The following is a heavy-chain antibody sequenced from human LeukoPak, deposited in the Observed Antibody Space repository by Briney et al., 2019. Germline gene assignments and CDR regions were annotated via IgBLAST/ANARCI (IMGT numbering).Heavy chain of an antibody. CDR1: GGSVSSGSYY. J-gene: IGHJ4*02. V-gene: IGHV4-61*01. CDR2: ISYIGST. CDR3: ARAIQTSFDGIVHTQTA. D-gene: IGHD2-15*01. Sequence: PSETLSLTCTVSGGSVSSGSYYWNWVRQPPGKGLEWIGYISYIGSTNYNPSLKSRVTIAVDTSKNQFSLKLSSVTPADTALYSCARAIQTSFDGIVHTQTAGGQGTLVTFSP.